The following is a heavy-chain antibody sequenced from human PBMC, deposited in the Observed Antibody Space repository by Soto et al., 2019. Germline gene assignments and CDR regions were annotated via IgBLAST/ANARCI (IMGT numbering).Heavy chain of an antibody. Sequence: LSLSCAASGFTFSSYWMHWVRQAPGKGLVWVSRINSDGSSTSYADSVKGRFTISRDNAKNTLYLQMNSLRAEDTAVYYCARGVYMDWFDPWGQGTLVTVSS. CDR2: INSDGSST. V-gene: IGHV3-74*01. CDR3: ARGVYMDWFDP. J-gene: IGHJ5*02. D-gene: IGHD2-2*02. CDR1: GFTFSSYW.